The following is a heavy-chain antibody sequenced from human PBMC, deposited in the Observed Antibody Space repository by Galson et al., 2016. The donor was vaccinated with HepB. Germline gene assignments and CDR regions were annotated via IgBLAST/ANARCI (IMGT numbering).Heavy chain of an antibody. J-gene: IGHJ5*01. CDR1: GGSFGGSC. V-gene: IGHV4-34*01. Sequence: LSLTCAVYGGSFGGSCWSWIRQPPGKGLEWIGEIVDGGSKNYNPSLKSRVTISVDTSKNQFSLRMTSMTAADTAVYYCARGRRFGEILRIVGWFDSWGQGTLVTVSP. D-gene: IGHD3-10*01. CDR3: ARGRRFGEILRIVGWFDS. CDR2: IVDGGSK.